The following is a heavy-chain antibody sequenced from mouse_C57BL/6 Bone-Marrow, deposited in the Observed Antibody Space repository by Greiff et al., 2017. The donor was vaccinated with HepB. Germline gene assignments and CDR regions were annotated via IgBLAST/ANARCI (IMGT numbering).Heavy chain of an antibody. J-gene: IGHJ2*01. V-gene: IGHV1-26*01. CDR3: ARKRYYYFDY. Sequence: EVKLQQSGPELVKPGASVKISCKASGYTFTDYYMNWVKQSHGKSLEWIGDINPNNGGISYNQKFKGKATLTVDKSSSTAYMELRSLTSEDSAVYYCARKRYYYFDYWGQGTTLTVAS. CDR1: GYTFTDYY. CDR2: INPNNGGI.